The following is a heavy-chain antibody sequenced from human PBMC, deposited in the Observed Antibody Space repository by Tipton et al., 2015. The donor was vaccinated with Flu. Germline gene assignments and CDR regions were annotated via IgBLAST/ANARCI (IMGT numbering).Heavy chain of an antibody. CDR3: ARGLYGSGSYQRRYFDS. CDR1: GGSFSGYY. CDR2: INHSGST. V-gene: IGHV4-34*01. J-gene: IGHJ4*02. Sequence: GLVKPSETLSLTCAVYGGSFSGYYWNWIRQPPGKGLEWIGEINHSGSTNYNPSLKSRVTISVDTSKNQFSLKLSSVTAADTAVYFCARGLYGSGSYQRRYFDSWGQGTLVTVSS. D-gene: IGHD3-10*01.